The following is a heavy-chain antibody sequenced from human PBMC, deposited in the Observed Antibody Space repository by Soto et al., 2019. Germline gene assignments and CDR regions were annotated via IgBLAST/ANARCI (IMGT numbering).Heavy chain of an antibody. CDR3: AKSSGYSGGLDAFDI. V-gene: IGHV3-30*18. Sequence: QVQLVESGGGVVQPGRSLRLSCAASGFTFSSYGMHWVRQAPGKGLEWVAVISYDGSNKYYADSVKGRFTISRDNSKNTLYLQMTSLRAEVTAVYYCAKSSGYSGGLDAFDIWGQGTMVTVSS. CDR1: GFTFSSYG. J-gene: IGHJ3*02. D-gene: IGHD1-26*01. CDR2: ISYDGSNK.